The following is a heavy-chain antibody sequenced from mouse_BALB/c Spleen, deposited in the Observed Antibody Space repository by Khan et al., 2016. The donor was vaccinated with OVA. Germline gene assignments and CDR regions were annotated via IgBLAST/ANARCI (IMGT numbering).Heavy chain of an antibody. CDR3: ARTARIKY. J-gene: IGHJ2*01. CDR1: GYSITSGYG. Sequence: EVQLQESGPGLVKPSQSLSLTCTVTGYSITSGYGWNWFRQFPGNKLEWMGYISHSVSTHYTPSLKRRISITRDTPKNQFFLQLNSVTTEDTATYYCARTARIKYWGQGTTLTVSS. D-gene: IGHD1-2*01. CDR2: ISHSVST. V-gene: IGHV3-2*02.